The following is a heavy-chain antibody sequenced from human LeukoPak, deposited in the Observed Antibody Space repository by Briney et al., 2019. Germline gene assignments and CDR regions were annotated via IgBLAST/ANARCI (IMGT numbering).Heavy chain of an antibody. CDR1: GFTFDDYA. CDR3: AKDVVGDYGGNWNYFDY. J-gene: IGHJ4*02. Sequence: GGSLRLSCAASGFTFDDYAMHWVRQAPGKGLEWVSGISWNSGTIGYADSVKGRFTISRDNAKNSLYLQMISLRAEDMAVYYCAKDVVGDYGGNWNYFDYWGQGTLVTVSS. D-gene: IGHD4-23*01. CDR2: ISWNSGTI. V-gene: IGHV3-9*03.